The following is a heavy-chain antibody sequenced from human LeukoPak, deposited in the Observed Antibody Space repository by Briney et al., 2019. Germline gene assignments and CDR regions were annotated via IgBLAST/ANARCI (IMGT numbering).Heavy chain of an antibody. D-gene: IGHD3-22*01. CDR1: GLTFSDYY. V-gene: IGHV3-11*01. CDR2: ISSSGSTI. Sequence: GGSLRLSCAASGLTFSDYYMSWIRQAPGKGLEWVSYISSSGSTIYYADSVKGRFTISRDNAKNSLYLQMNSLKTEDTAVYYCTRVYYDSSGYYGGFDYWGRGTLVTVSS. CDR3: TRVYYDSSGYYGGFDY. J-gene: IGHJ4*02.